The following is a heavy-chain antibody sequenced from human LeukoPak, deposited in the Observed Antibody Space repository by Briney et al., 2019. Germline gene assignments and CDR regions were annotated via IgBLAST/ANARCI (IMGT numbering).Heavy chain of an antibody. CDR1: GFTFNNYA. Sequence: GGSLRLSCAASGFTFNNYAMGWVRQPPGKGLEWVSSIGVSGGSTYYADLVKGRFTISRDNSNTLFLQMNSLRAEDTAVYYCAKSNYYDSRGYYNDLDYWGQGTLVTVSS. D-gene: IGHD3-22*01. CDR3: AKSNYYDSRGYYNDLDY. J-gene: IGHJ4*02. V-gene: IGHV3-23*01. CDR2: IGVSGGST.